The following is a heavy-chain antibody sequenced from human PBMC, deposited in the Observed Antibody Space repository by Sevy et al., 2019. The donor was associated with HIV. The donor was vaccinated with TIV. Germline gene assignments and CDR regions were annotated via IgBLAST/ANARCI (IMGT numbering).Heavy chain of an antibody. CDR1: GYTFTSYW. CDR2: IYPDDSDT. D-gene: IGHD4-17*01. Sequence: GESLKISCKGSGYTFTSYWIGWVRQMPGKGLEWMGIIYPDDSDTRYSPSFQGQVTISADKSISTAYLQWSSLKASDTATYYCARHHASYGVTGYYYYYGLDVWGQGTTVTVSS. J-gene: IGHJ6*02. V-gene: IGHV5-51*01. CDR3: ARHHASYGVTGYYYYYGLDV.